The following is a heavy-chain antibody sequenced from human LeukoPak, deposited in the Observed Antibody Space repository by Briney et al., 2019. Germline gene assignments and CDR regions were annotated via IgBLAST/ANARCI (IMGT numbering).Heavy chain of an antibody. CDR1: GFTFSDFT. D-gene: IGHD1/OR15-1a*01. J-gene: IGHJ2*01. V-gene: IGHV3-48*01. CDR3: ARLERNKNWYFDV. CDR2: ISVTSNTI. Sequence: GGSLRLSCAASGFTFSDFTMSWVRQAPGKGLEWLSYISVTSNTIYYADSVRGRFTISRVNADNSLFLQMKSLRVDDTAVYYCARLERNKNWYFDVWGRGTLITVFS.